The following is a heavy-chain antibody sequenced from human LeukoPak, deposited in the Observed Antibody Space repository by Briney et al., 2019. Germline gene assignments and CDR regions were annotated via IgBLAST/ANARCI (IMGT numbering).Heavy chain of an antibody. J-gene: IGHJ6*03. CDR1: GFTFSSYS. CDR3: ARAEFYYDRSGYYPRYYNYYYMDV. D-gene: IGHD3-22*01. CDR2: INSDGSRT. Sequence: GGSLRLSCAASGFTFSSYSMNWVRQAPGKGLEWVSGINSDGSRTTYADSVRGRFTISRDNAKNTLYLQMNSLRAEDTAVFYCARAEFYYDRSGYYPRYYNYYYMDVWGKGTTVTVSS. V-gene: IGHV3-74*01.